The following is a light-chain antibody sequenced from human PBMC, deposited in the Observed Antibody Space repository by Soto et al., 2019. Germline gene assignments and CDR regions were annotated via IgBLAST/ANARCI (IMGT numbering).Light chain of an antibody. CDR1: QSISRW. Sequence: DIQMTQSPSTLYASVGDRVTITCRASQSISRWLGWYQQKPGKAPKLLIYKASSLESGVPSRFSGSGSGTEFTLTISSLQPDDFATYYCQQYDTYPYTFGQGTKLEIK. CDR3: QQYDTYPYT. CDR2: KAS. V-gene: IGKV1-5*03. J-gene: IGKJ2*01.